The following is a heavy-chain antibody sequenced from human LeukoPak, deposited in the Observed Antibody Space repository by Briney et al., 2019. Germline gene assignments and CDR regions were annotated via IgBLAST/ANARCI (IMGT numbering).Heavy chain of an antibody. Sequence: PGGSLRLSCAASGFTFSNFWMHWVRQAPGKGLEWVSRSNADETSTSYADSVKGRFTVSRDNARNTLYLQMTSLRVEDTAVYYCAKDRVDDRSGYYRNFYYGLDVWGLGTAVTVSS. CDR3: AKDRVDDRSGYYRNFYYGLDV. D-gene: IGHD3-22*01. CDR2: SNADETST. CDR1: GFTFSNFW. J-gene: IGHJ6*02. V-gene: IGHV3-74*01.